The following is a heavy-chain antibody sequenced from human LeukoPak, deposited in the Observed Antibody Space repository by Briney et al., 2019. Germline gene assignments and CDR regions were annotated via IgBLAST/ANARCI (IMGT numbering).Heavy chain of an antibody. CDR1: GFTFSSYG. Sequence: GGSLRLSCAASGFTFSSYGMHWVRQAPGKGLEWVAVISYDGSNKYYADSVKGRFTISRDNSKNTLYLQMNSLRAEDTAVYYCASWGVAGPLDAFDIWGQGTMVTVSS. V-gene: IGHV3-30*03. J-gene: IGHJ3*02. D-gene: IGHD6-19*01. CDR3: ASWGVAGPLDAFDI. CDR2: ISYDGSNK.